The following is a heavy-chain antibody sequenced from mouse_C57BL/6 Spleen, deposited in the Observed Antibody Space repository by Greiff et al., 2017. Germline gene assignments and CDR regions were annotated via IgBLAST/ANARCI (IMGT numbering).Heavy chain of an antibody. Sequence: EVQRVESGGGLVKPGGSLKLSCAASGFTFSSYTMSWVRQTPEKRLEWVATISGGGGNTYYPDSVKGRFTISRDNAKNTLYLQMSSLRSEDTALYYCARQITTVVATNYFDYWGQGTTLTVSS. V-gene: IGHV5-9*01. J-gene: IGHJ2*01. D-gene: IGHD1-1*01. CDR3: ARQITTVVATNYFDY. CDR2: ISGGGGNT. CDR1: GFTFSSYT.